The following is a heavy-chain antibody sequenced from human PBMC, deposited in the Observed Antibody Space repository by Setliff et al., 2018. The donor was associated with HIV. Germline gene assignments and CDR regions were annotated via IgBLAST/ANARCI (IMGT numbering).Heavy chain of an antibody. V-gene: IGHV3-13*01. D-gene: IGHD3-16*01. CDR3: AREIRTVYTGGHYFYGIDV. Sequence: ASVKVSCKASGYTFTSYYMHWVRQAPGQGLEWVSAIGTGGDTYYVDSVKGRFTISRENARNSLYLQMNSLRVGDTAVYYCAREIRTVYTGGHYFYGIDVWGQGTAVTVSS. CDR2: IGTGGDT. CDR1: GYTFTSYY. J-gene: IGHJ6*02.